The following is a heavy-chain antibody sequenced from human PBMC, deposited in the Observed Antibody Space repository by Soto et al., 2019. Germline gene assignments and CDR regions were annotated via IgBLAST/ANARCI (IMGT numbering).Heavy chain of an antibody. Sequence: EVQLLESGGGLVQPGGSLRLSCAASGFTCSFCAMNWVRQAPGKGLEWVSSIRGSGGDTYYADSVRGRFTISRDNSKNTLFMQSTSLRVDGTAVYCCVKGHSDSYSYFDYWGQGTLVTVSS. V-gene: IGHV3-23*01. D-gene: IGHD2-21*01. CDR3: VKGHSDSYSYFDY. CDR1: GFTCSFCA. CDR2: IRGSGGDT. J-gene: IGHJ4*02.